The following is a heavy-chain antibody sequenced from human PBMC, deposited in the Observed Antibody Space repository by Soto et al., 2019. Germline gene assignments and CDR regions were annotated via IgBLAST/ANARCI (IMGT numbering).Heavy chain of an antibody. V-gene: IGHV3-15*01. CDR3: TANFYSDYGMDV. J-gene: IGHJ6*02. CDR2: IKSKSDGGTT. Sequence: EVQLVESGGGLVKPGGSLRLSFAASGITFSKAWMNWVRQSPGKGLEWVGRIKSKSDGGTTDYAAPVKGRFTISRGDSKNTRCLQMNSLKTEDTAVYYRTANFYSDYGMDVWGQGTTVTVSS. CDR1: GITFSKAW. D-gene: IGHD4-4*01.